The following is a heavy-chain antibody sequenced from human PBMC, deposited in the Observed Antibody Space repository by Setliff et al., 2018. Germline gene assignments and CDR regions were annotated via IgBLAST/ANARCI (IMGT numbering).Heavy chain of an antibody. CDR3: ARERTIFGILVISGWFDP. J-gene: IGHJ5*02. D-gene: IGHD3-3*01. CDR2: VSASGST. V-gene: IGHV4-38-2*02. Sequence: PSETLSLTCTVSGYSISNGYYWGWIRQPTGKELEWIGRVSASGSTTYNPSLKSRVTMSVDTSRNQISLNLTSVTAADTAMYYCARERTIFGILVISGWFDPWGQGTVVTVSS. CDR1: GYSISNGYY.